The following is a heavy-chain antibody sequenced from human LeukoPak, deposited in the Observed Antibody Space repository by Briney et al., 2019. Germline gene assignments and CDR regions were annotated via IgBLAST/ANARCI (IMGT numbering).Heavy chain of an antibody. CDR3: ARADYGDYGLAFDI. CDR1: GFTFSSYA. Sequence: GGSLRLPCAASGFTFSSYAMHWVRQAPGKGLEWVAVISYDGSNKYYADSVKGRFTISRDNSKNTLYLQMNSLRAEDTAVYYCARADYGDYGLAFDIWGQGTMVTVSS. J-gene: IGHJ3*02. V-gene: IGHV3-30-3*01. CDR2: ISYDGSNK. D-gene: IGHD4-17*01.